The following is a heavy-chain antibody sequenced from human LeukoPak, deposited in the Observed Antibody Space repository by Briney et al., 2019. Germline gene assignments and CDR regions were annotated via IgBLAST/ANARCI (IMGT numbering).Heavy chain of an antibody. Sequence: ASVKVSCKTSGYTFTGYYMHWVRQAPGQGLEWMGWINPNSGGTNYAQKFQGRVTMTRDTSITTAYMELSRLRSDDTAVYYCARELNRSTGEGYWGQGTLVTVSS. CDR2: INPNSGGT. CDR1: GYTFTGYY. D-gene: IGHD3-16*01. CDR3: ARELNRSTGEGY. V-gene: IGHV1-2*02. J-gene: IGHJ4*02.